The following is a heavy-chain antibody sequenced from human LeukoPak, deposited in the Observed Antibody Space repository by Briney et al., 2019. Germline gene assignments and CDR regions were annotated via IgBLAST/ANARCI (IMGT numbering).Heavy chain of an antibody. V-gene: IGHV3-30*04. CDR3: ARESMDISYYMDV. D-gene: IGHD2-2*03. J-gene: IGHJ6*03. Sequence: GGSLRLSCAASGFTFSSYEMNWVRQAPGKGLEWVAVISYDGSNKYYADSVKGRFTISRDNSKNTLYLQMNSLRAEDTAVYYCARESMDISYYMDVWGKGTTVTISS. CDR1: GFTFSSYE. CDR2: ISYDGSNK.